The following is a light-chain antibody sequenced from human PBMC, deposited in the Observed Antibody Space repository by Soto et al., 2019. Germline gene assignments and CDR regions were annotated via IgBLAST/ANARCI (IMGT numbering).Light chain of an antibody. CDR2: SAS. CDR1: QSISSN. Sequence: EIVMTQSPATLSVSPGERATLSCRASQSISSNLAWYQQKPGQAPRLLIKSASTGATGIPARFSGGGSGTEFTLTISSLQSADFAIYYCQQYNSWPRTFGQGTKVEIK. CDR3: QQYNSWPRT. V-gene: IGKV3-15*01. J-gene: IGKJ1*01.